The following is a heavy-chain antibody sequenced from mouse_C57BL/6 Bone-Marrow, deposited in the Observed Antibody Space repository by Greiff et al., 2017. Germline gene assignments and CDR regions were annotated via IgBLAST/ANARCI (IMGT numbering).Heavy chain of an antibody. V-gene: IGHV2-5*01. D-gene: IGHD2-5*01. CDR3: AKLYSNYFYWYFDV. J-gene: IGHJ1*03. CDR1: GFSLTSYG. CDR2: IWRGGST. Sequence: VQLVESGPGLVQPSQSLSITCTVSGFSLTSYGVHWVRQSPGKGLEWLGVIWRGGSTDYNAAFMSRLSITKDNSKSQVFFKMNSLQADDTAIYYGAKLYSNYFYWYFDVWGTGTTVTVSS.